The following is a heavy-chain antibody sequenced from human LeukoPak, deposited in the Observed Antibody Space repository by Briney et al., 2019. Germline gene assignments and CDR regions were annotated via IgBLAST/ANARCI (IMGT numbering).Heavy chain of an antibody. D-gene: IGHD2-15*01. J-gene: IGHJ4*02. CDR1: GGAFSSYA. CDR3: ASLKFSGTFDY. CDR2: IIPIFGTA. V-gene: IGHV1-69*05. Sequence: SVKVSCKASGGAFSSYAISWVRQAPGQGLEWMGGIIPIFGTANYAQKFQGRVTITTDESTSTAYMELSSLRSEDTAVYYCASLKFSGTFDYWGQGTLVTVSS.